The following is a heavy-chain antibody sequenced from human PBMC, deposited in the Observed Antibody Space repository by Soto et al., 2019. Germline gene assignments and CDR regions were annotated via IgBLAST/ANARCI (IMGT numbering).Heavy chain of an antibody. D-gene: IGHD2-8*01. CDR3: ASLSNKYYFDY. V-gene: IGHV3-23*01. CDR1: GFTFSSYA. J-gene: IGHJ4*02. Sequence: PGGSLRLSCAASGFTFSSYALTWVRQAPGKGLEWVSAISGNGGKISYADSVQGRFTISRDNSKNTLFLQLHSLRAEDTAVYYCASLSNKYYFDYWGQGTLVTVSS. CDR2: ISGNGGKI.